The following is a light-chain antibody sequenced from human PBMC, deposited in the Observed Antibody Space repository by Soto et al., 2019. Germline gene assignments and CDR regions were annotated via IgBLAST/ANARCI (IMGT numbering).Light chain of an antibody. Sequence: QSALTQSASVSGSPGQSITISCTGTSSDVGGYNYVSWYQQHPGKAPKLIIYEVSKRPSGVSNRFSGSKSGNTASLTISGLQAEDEADYYCNSYTSKSTGVFGTGTKLTVL. CDR2: EVS. V-gene: IGLV2-14*01. CDR3: NSYTSKSTGV. CDR1: SSDVGGYNY. J-gene: IGLJ1*01.